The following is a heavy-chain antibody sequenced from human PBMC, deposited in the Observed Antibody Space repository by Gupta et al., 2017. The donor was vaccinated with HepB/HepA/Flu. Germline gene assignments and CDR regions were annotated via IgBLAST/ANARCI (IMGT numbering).Heavy chain of an antibody. D-gene: IGHD2-2*01. J-gene: IGHJ6*02. Sequence: QVQLVQSGAEVKKPGASVKVSCKASGYTFTSYYMHWVRQAPGQGLEWMGIINPSGGSTSYAQKLQGRVTRTRDTSTSTVYMELSSLRAEDTAVYYCARDHIVVVPAAMSGPDYYYYGMDVGCQGTTVTVSS. CDR3: ARDHIVVVPAAMSGPDYYYYGMDV. CDR2: INPSGGST. CDR1: GYTFTSYY. V-gene: IGHV1-46*01.